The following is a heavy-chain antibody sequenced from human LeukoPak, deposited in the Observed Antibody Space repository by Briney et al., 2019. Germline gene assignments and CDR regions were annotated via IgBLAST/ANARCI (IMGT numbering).Heavy chain of an antibody. D-gene: IGHD1-1*01. CDR3: ARAGSPGTEDYYYYYMDV. J-gene: IGHJ6*03. CDR2: INPNSGGT. V-gene: IGHV1-2*02. CDR1: GYTFTGYY. Sequence: ASVKVSCKASGYTFTGYYMHWVRQAPGQGLEWMGWINPNSGGTNYAQKFQGRVTMTRDTSISTAYMELSRLRSDDTAVYYCARAGSPGTEDYYYYYMDVWGKGTTVTVSS.